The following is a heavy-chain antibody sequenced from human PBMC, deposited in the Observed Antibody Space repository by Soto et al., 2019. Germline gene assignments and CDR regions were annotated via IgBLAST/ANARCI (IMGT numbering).Heavy chain of an antibody. CDR2: TYYRSNSYN. V-gene: IGHV6-1*01. CDR3: ARARPMITFGGVIVNYYYYMDV. CDR1: PASLSIQSAP. J-gene: IGHJ6*03. D-gene: IGHD3-16*02. Sequence: SHALSLTCAIPPASLSIQSAPWNWTRQSPSRALEWLGRTYYRSNSYNDYAVSVKSRITINPDTSKNQFSLQLNSVTPEDTAVYYCARARPMITFGGVIVNYYYYMDVWGKGTTVTVSS.